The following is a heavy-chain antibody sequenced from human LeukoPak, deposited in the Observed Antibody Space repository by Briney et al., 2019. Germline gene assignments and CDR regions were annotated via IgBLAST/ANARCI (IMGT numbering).Heavy chain of an antibody. CDR3: ARGDSTYD. J-gene: IGHJ4*02. Sequence: EASVTVSCTASGYTFTDYYIHWVRQAPGQGLEWMGRINPSSGDTNSAQNFQGRVTMTRDTSISTAYMDLSRLRSDDTAVYYCARGDSTYDWGQGTLVTVSS. CDR1: GYTFTDYY. D-gene: IGHD3/OR15-3a*01. V-gene: IGHV1-2*06. CDR2: INPSSGDT.